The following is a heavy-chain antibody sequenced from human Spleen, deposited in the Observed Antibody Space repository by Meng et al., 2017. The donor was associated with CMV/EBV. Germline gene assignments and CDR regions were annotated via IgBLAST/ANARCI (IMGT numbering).Heavy chain of an antibody. CDR2: ISGSGGST. J-gene: IGHJ6*02. CDR3: ARGPYSLDWSGYENYYYYGMDV. Sequence: GESLKISCAASGFTFSSYATSWVRQAPGKGLEWVSAISGSGGSTYYADSVKGRFTISRDNAKNSLYLQMNSLRAEDTAVYYCARGPYSLDWSGYENYYYYGMDVWGQGTTVTVSS. D-gene: IGHD3-3*01. V-gene: IGHV3-23*01. CDR1: GFTFSSYA.